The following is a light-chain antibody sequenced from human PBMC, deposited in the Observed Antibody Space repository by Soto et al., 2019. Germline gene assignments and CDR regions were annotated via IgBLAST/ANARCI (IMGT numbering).Light chain of an antibody. V-gene: IGLV2-8*01. Sequence: QSVLTQPPSASGSPGQSVTISCTGTSRDVGAYDYVSWYQQHPGKAPKLMIYEFNKRPSGVPDRFSGSKSGNTASLTVSGLQSEDEADYYYSSFAGSNNFPYVFGTGTKLTVL. CDR3: SSFAGSNNFPYV. CDR1: SRDVGAYDY. J-gene: IGLJ1*01. CDR2: EFN.